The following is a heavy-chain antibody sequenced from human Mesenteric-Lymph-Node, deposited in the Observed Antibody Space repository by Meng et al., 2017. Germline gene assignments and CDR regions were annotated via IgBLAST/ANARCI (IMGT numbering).Heavy chain of an antibody. J-gene: IGHJ4*02. CDR2: INSDGRTT. D-gene: IGHD6-19*01. CDR1: GFTISRNW. Sequence: EVQLVESGGGLVQPGGSLRLSCAASGFTISRNWMHWVRQAPGKGLVWVSRINSDGRTTNYADSVKGRFTISRDNAKNTLYLKMNSLRAEDTAVYFCTGLSGPFDYWGQGTLVTVSS. V-gene: IGHV3-74*01. CDR3: TGLSGPFDY.